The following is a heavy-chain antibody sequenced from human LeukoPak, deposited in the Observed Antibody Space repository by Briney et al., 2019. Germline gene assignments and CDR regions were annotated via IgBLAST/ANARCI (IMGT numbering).Heavy chain of an antibody. J-gene: IGHJ4*02. CDR2: IYPGESDT. V-gene: IGHV5-51*01. CDR3: ARPYGSGSYYSKPLGY. CDR1: GYSFNIYW. D-gene: IGHD3-10*01. Sequence: KGGESLKISCKGSGYSFNIYWIAWVRQMPGKGLEWMGIIYPGESDTRYSPSFQGQVTISADKSISTAYLQWSSLKASDTAMYYCARPYGSGSYYSKPLGYWGQGTLVTVSS.